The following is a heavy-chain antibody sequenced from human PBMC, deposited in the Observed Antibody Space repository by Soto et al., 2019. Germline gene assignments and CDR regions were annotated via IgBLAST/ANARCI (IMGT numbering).Heavy chain of an antibody. CDR3: ASYSGSSDYYGMDV. Sequence: SETLSLTCTFSVVSISSGDYYWSWIRQPPGKGLEWIGYIYYSGSTYYNPSLKSRVTISVDTSKNQFSLKLSSVTAADTAVYYCASYSGSSDYYGMDVRGQGTTVTVS. CDR1: VVSISSGDYY. CDR2: IYYSGST. J-gene: IGHJ6*02. D-gene: IGHD1-26*01. V-gene: IGHV4-30-4*01.